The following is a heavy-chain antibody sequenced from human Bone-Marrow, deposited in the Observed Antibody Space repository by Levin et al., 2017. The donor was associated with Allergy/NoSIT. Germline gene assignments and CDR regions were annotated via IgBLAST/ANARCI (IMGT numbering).Heavy chain of an antibody. CDR3: ARSSGMGTYYYYYYMDV. V-gene: IGHV3-64D*06. J-gene: IGHJ6*03. D-gene: IGHD3-10*01. CDR2: ITNNGGDT. Sequence: GESLKISCSASGFAFSSYPMQWVRQAPGKGLEYVSGITNNGGDTYYADSVKGRFTISRDNSKSTLYLQMSSLRPEDTAVYYCARSSGMGTYYYYYYMDVWGKGTTVTVSS. CDR1: GFAFSSYP.